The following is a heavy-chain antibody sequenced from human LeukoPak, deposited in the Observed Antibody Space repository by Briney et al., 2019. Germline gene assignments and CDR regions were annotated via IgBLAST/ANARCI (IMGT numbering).Heavy chain of an antibody. CDR1: GGSISSGSYY. V-gene: IGHV4-61*02. CDR3: EYRGF. CDR2: IYTSGST. D-gene: IGHD1-14*01. J-gene: IGHJ4*02. Sequence: SETLSLTCTVSGGSISSGSYYWSWIRQPAGKGLEWIGRIYTSGSTNYNPSLKSRVTISVDTSKNQFSLKLSSVTAADTAVYYCEYRGFWGQGTLVTVSS.